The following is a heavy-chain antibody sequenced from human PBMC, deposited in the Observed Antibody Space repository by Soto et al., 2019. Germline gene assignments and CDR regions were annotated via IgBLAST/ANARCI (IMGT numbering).Heavy chain of an antibody. CDR3: GSAQKLYYVDY. CDR1: GFTFSSYE. V-gene: IGHV3-48*03. Sequence: QVVESGGGLVQPGGSLRLSCAASGFTFSSYEMNWVRQAPGKGLEGVSYINSDGTVIYYADSVKGRFTISRDNAKNSLYLQMNRLRAEDTAVYYCGSAQKLYYVDYWGQGTRVTVPS. CDR2: INSDGTVI. D-gene: IGHD3-10*01. J-gene: IGHJ4*02.